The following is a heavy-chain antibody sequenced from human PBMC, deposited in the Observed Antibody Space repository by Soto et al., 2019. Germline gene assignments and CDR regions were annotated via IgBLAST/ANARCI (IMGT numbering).Heavy chain of an antibody. V-gene: IGHV4-4*02. CDR2: IYHSGST. CDR3: ARDLYTEIGGMDV. J-gene: IGHJ6*02. CDR1: GGSISSSNW. Sequence: QVQLQESGPGLVKPSGTLSLTCAVSGGSISSSNWWTWVRQPPGKGLEWIGEIYHSGSTNYHPPLKSRVTISVDKTKNQFSLKLSSVTAADTAVYYCARDLYTEIGGMDVWGQGTTVTVSS. D-gene: IGHD3-16*01.